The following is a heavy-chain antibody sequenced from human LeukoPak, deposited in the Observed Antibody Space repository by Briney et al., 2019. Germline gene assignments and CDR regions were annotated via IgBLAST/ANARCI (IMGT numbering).Heavy chain of an antibody. CDR2: IYSGGST. CDR3: AKDRESGSYLDY. J-gene: IGHJ4*02. Sequence: GGSLRLPCAASGFTVSSNYLSWVRQAPGKGLEWVSAIYSGGSTYYADSVKGRFTISRDNSKNTLYLQMNSLRAEDTAVYYCAKDRESGSYLDYWGQGTLVTVSS. V-gene: IGHV3-53*01. CDR1: GFTVSSNY. D-gene: IGHD1-26*01.